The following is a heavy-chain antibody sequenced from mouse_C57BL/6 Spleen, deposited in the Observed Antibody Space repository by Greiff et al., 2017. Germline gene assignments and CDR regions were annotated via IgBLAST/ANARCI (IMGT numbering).Heavy chain of an antibody. CDR1: GFTFSDYG. V-gene: IGHV5-17*01. J-gene: IGHJ3*01. Sequence: EVQRVESGGGLVKPGGSLKLSCAASGFTFSDYGMHWVRQAPEKGLEWVAYISSGSSTIYYADTVKGRFTISRDNAKNTLFLQMTSLRSEDTAMYYCARDYYGNYGEFAYWGQGTLVTVSA. CDR3: ARDYYGNYGEFAY. CDR2: ISSGSSTI. D-gene: IGHD2-1*01.